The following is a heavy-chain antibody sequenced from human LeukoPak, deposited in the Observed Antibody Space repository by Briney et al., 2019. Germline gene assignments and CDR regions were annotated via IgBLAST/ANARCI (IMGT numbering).Heavy chain of an antibody. CDR2: ISAYNGNT. V-gene: IGHV1-18*01. CDR1: GYTFTSYG. Sequence: GASVKVSCKASGYTFTSYGISWVRQAPGQGLEWMGWISAYNGNTNYAQKLQGKVTMTTDTSTSTAYMELRSLRSDDTAVYYCARVPSLRVITMYDYWGQGTLVTVSS. D-gene: IGHD3-10*02. J-gene: IGHJ4*02. CDR3: ARVPSLRVITMYDY.